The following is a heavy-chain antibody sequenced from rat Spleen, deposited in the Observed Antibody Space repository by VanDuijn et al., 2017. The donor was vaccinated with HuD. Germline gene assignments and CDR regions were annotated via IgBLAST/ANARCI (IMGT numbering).Heavy chain of an antibody. D-gene: IGHD1-3*01. CDR1: GYSITRRNR. CDR2: IKSAGST. CDR3: AKTTVAYYYIMDA. V-gene: IGHV3-3*01. J-gene: IGHJ4*01. Sequence: EVQLQESGPGLVKPSESLSLTCSVTGYSITRRNRWNWIRKFPGNKLAWMGYIKSAGSTNYNPSLKSRISITRDTSRNQFFLQVNSVTTEDTATYYCAKTTVAYYYIMDAWGQGASVTVSS.